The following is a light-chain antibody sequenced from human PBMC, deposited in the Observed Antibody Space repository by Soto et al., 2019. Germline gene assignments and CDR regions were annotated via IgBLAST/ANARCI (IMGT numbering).Light chain of an antibody. CDR3: QQYGSSPPLS. J-gene: IGKJ4*01. CDR2: GAS. V-gene: IGKV3-20*01. Sequence: EIVMTQSPVTLSVSPGERATLSCRASQSVSSSYLAWYQQKPGQAPRLLIYGASSRATGIPDRFSGSGSGTDFTLTISRLEPEDFAVYYCQQYGSSPPLSFGGGTKVDI. CDR1: QSVSSSY.